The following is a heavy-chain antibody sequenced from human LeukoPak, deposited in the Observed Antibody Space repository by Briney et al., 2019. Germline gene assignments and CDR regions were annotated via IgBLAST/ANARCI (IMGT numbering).Heavy chain of an antibody. J-gene: IGHJ4*02. D-gene: IGHD3-22*01. V-gene: IGHV3-53*01. CDR1: GFTVSSNY. Sequence: GGSLTLSCAASGFTVSSNYMSWVRQAPGKGLEWVSVIYSGGSTYYADSVKGRFTISRDNSKNTLYLQTNTLRAEDTAVYYCARVFPSQYYYDSRGYLDYWGQGTLVTVSS. CDR2: IYSGGST. CDR3: ARVFPSQYYYDSRGYLDY.